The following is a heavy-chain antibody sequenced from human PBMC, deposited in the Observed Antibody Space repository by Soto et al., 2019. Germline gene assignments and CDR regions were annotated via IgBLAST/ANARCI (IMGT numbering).Heavy chain of an antibody. Sequence: PGGSLRLSCAASGFTFSSYEMNWVRQAPGKGLEWVSYISSSGSTIYYADSVKGRFTISRDNAKNSLYLQMNSLRAEDTAVYYCARDDTPYYDFWSGYYKYWGQGTLVTVSS. CDR1: GFTFSSYE. J-gene: IGHJ4*02. CDR2: ISSSGSTI. CDR3: ARDDTPYYDFWSGYYKY. D-gene: IGHD3-3*01. V-gene: IGHV3-48*03.